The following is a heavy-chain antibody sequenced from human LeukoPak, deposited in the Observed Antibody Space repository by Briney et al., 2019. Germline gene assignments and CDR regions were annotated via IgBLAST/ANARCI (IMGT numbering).Heavy chain of an antibody. D-gene: IGHD2-2*02. Sequence: ASVKVSCKASGYTFTSYYMHWVRQAPGQGLEWMGIINPSGGSTSYAQKFQGRVTMTRDTSTSTVYMELSSLRSEDTAVYYCARDLRGEGYCSSTSCYINWFDPWGQGTLVTVSS. CDR2: INPSGGST. V-gene: IGHV1-46*01. J-gene: IGHJ5*02. CDR3: ARDLRGEGYCSSTSCYINWFDP. CDR1: GYTFTSYY.